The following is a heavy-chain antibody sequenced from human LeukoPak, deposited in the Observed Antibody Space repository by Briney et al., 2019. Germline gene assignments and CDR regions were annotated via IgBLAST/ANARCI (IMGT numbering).Heavy chain of an antibody. CDR2: ISGSDNTR. D-gene: IGHD6-13*01. V-gene: IGHV3-48*03. CDR1: GFTFSGYP. CDR3: ARRAAAGHLDGFDI. J-gene: IGHJ3*02. Sequence: GGSLRLSCAASGFTFSGYPMNWVRQAPGRGLEWVSYISGSDNTRSYADSVKGRFTISRDNAKSSLSLQMNSLRAEDTAVYYCARRAAAGHLDGFDIWGQGTLITVSS.